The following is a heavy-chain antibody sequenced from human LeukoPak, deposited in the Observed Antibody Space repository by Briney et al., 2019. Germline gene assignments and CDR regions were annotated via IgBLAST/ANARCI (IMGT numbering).Heavy chain of an antibody. CDR2: IYYSGST. J-gene: IGHJ3*02. D-gene: IGHD3-9*01. CDR3: ARAPPILTGYQTGDAFDI. V-gene: IGHV4-39*07. CDR1: GGSISSSNY. Sequence: TSETLSLTCTVSGGSISSSNYWGWIRQPPGKGLEWIGSIYYSGSTYYNPSLKSRPTISLDTSKNHFSLKVRSVTAADTAVYYCARAPPILTGYQTGDAFDIWGQGTMVTVSS.